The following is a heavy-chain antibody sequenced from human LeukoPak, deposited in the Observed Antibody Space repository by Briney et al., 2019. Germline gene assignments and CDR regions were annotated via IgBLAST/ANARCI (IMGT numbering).Heavy chain of an antibody. CDR3: AKVASMTWRGAFDI. D-gene: IGHD5/OR15-5a*01. J-gene: IGHJ3*02. CDR2: VGSSGGST. V-gene: IGHV3-23*01. Sequence: GGPLRLSCAASGFTFSGYAMSWVRQAPGKGLEWVSGVGSSGGSTHYADSVKGRFTISRDNSKNTLYLQMNSLRAEDTAVYYCAKVASMTWRGAFDIWGQGTMVTVSS. CDR1: GFTFSGYA.